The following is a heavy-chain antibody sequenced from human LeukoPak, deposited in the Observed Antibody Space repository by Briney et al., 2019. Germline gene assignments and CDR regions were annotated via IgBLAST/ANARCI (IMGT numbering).Heavy chain of an antibody. D-gene: IGHD1-26*01. J-gene: IGHJ4*02. CDR1: GGSISSYY. CDR3: ARTLGSGNYYFDY. V-gene: IGHV4-59*08. CDR2: LYHSGST. Sequence: SETLSLTCTVSGGSISSYYWSWIRQPPGKGLEWIGGLYHSGSTYYNPSLKSRVTTSVDTSKNQFSLKLSSVTAADTAVYYCARTLGSGNYYFDYWGQGTLVTVSS.